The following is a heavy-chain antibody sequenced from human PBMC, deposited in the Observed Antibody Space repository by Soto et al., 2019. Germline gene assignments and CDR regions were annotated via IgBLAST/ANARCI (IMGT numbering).Heavy chain of an antibody. Sequence: EVQMLESGGDLVQPGGSLRLSCAASGFTFSNYAMSWVRQAPGKGLEWVSAIGHSGDDTNYADSVKGRFTISRDNSKNTLYLQMNSLRAEDTAVYYCAKDWPGPRTPGLDCWGQGTLVTVSS. V-gene: IGHV3-23*01. CDR1: GFTFSNYA. CDR2: IGHSGDDT. CDR3: AKDWPGPRTPGLDC. J-gene: IGHJ4*02.